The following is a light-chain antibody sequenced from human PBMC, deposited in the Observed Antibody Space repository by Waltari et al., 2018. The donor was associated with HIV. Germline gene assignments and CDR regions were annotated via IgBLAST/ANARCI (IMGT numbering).Light chain of an antibody. J-gene: IGLJ3*02. CDR1: RSNIGNNY. CDR3: GTWDTSLSAGV. CDR2: DNN. V-gene: IGLV1-51*01. Sequence: QSVLTQPPSVSAAPGHKVVISCSGGRSNIGNNYVSWFQQLPRTAPKFIIYDNNKRPSGIPDRFSGSRSGTSATLSITGLQSGDEADYYCGTWDTSLSAGVFGGGTKVTVL.